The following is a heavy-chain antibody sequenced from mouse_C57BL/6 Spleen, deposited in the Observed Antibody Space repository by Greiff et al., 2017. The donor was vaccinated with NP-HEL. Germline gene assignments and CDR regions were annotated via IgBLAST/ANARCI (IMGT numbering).Heavy chain of an antibody. CDR2: IYPGNSDT. V-gene: IGHV1-5*01. CDR3: TRVLYGNSFMDC. CDR1: GYTFTSYW. Sequence: VHVKQSGTVLARPGASVKMSCKTSGYTFTSYWMHWVKQRPGQGLEWIGAIYPGNSDTSYNQKFKGKAKLTAVTSASTAYMELSSLTNEDSAVYYCTRVLYGNSFMDCWGQGTSVTVSS. D-gene: IGHD2-1*01. J-gene: IGHJ4*01.